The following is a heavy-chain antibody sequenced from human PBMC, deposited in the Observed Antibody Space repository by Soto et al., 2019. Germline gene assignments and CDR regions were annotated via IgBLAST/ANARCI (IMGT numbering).Heavy chain of an antibody. J-gene: IGHJ5*02. CDR3: AREGRDYDVWSGRGNWFDP. CDR2: SSGNGGNT. V-gene: IGHV3-23*01. CDR1: GFTFRSYA. D-gene: IGHD3-3*01. Sequence: SGGSLRLSCAASGFTFRSYAMSWVRQATGKGLEWVSSSSGNGGNTYYADSVKGRFPISRDNSKNTLYLLMNSLRAEDTAVYYCAREGRDYDVWSGRGNWFDPWGQGPLVTVSS.